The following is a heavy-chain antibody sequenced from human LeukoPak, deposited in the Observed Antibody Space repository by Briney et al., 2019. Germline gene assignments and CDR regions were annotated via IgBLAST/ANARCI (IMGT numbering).Heavy chain of an antibody. Sequence: GGSLRLSCAASGFTFSDYYMSWIRQAPGKGLEWVSRINFDGSSTNYANSVKGRFTISRDNAKNTLYLQMNRPRAEDTAVYSCERANNFDYWGQGTLVSVS. CDR2: INFDGSST. CDR3: ERANNFDY. CDR1: GFTFSDYY. J-gene: IGHJ4*02. V-gene: IGHV3-74*01. D-gene: IGHD4/OR15-4a*01.